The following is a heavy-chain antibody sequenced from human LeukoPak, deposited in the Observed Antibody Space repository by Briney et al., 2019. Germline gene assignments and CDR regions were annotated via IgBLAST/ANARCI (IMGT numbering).Heavy chain of an antibody. Sequence: HPGGSLRLSCAASGFTFDNYAMHWVRQARGKGLEWLSIISWNSGYIGYADSVKGRFIISRDNAKKSLDLQMNSLRAEDTAFYYCAKVRGTYSSGYFFDYWGQGTLVTVSS. D-gene: IGHD6-19*01. V-gene: IGHV3-9*01. J-gene: IGHJ4*02. CDR2: ISWNSGYI. CDR3: AKVRGTYSSGYFFDY. CDR1: GFTFDNYA.